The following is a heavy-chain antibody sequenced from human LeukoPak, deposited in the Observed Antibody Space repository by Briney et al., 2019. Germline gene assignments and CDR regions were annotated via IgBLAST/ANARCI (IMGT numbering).Heavy chain of an antibody. D-gene: IGHD3-10*01. CDR3: AREIIGGYYFGY. J-gene: IGHJ4*02. V-gene: IGHV6-1*01. CDR2: TYFRSKWYN. CDR1: GDSVSSSSAA. Sequence: SQTLSLTCAISGDSVSSSSAAWNWIRQSPSRGLEWLGRTYFRSKWYNGYAVSVKSRITINPETSKNQFSLKLSSVTAADTAVYYCAREIIGGYYFGYWGQGTLVTVSS.